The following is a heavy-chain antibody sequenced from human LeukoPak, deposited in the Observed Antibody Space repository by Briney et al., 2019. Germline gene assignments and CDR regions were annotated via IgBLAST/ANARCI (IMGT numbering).Heavy chain of an antibody. D-gene: IGHD1-26*01. CDR1: GFTFSSYE. CDR3: AKVGATYYYMDV. J-gene: IGHJ6*03. CDR2: ISSSGSTI. Sequence: QTGGSLRLSCAASGFTFSSYEMNWVRQAPGKGLEWVSYISSSGSTIYYADSVKGRFTISRDNAKNSLYLQMNSLRAEDTAVYYCAKVGATYYYMDVWGKGTTVTIS. V-gene: IGHV3-48*03.